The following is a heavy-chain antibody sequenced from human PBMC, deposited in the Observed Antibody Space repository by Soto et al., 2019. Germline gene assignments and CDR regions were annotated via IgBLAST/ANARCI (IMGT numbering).Heavy chain of an antibody. Sequence: QAQVVQSGAEVRQPGSSVKLSCKASEGTFNSYAIAWVRQAPGQGLEWMGGIIPYYNTLNYAQKFQDRVTITADDSMNTVYMELSSLRSDDTAVYFCASGASRWYPYCLDSWAQGTLVTVSS. CDR3: ASGASRWYPYCLDS. D-gene: IGHD6-13*01. CDR1: EGTFNSYA. J-gene: IGHJ4*02. CDR2: IIPYYNTL. V-gene: IGHV1-69*01.